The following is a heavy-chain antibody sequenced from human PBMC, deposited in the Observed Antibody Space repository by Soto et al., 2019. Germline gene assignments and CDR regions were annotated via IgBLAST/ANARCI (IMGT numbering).Heavy chain of an antibody. CDR3: AREGRYYYGSGGHYYYYGMEV. V-gene: IGHV1-8*01. CDR1: GYTFTSYD. CDR2: MNPNSGNT. J-gene: IGHJ6*02. D-gene: IGHD3-10*01. Sequence: ASVKVSCKASGYTFTSYDINWVRQATGQGLEWMGWMNPNSGNTGYAQKFQGRVTMTRNTSISTAYMELSSLRSEDTAVYYCAREGRYYYGSGGHYYYYGMEVWGQGTTVTLSS.